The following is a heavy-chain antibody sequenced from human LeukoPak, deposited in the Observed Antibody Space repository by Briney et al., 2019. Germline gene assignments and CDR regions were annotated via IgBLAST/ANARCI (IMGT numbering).Heavy chain of an antibody. V-gene: IGHV4-31*03. D-gene: IGHD4-17*01. J-gene: IGHJ4*02. Sequence: SETLSLTCTVSSGSISSGTYYWSWIRQHPGKGLEWIGCIHSSGSTYYNPSLKGRVTISEDTSKNTFSLKLSSVTAADTAVYYCARAFSGDYAWLDYWGQGTLVTVSS. CDR2: IHSSGST. CDR3: ARAFSGDYAWLDY. CDR1: SGSISSGTYY.